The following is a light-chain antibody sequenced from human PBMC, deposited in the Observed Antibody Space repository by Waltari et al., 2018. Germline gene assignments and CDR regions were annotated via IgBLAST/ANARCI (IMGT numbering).Light chain of an antibody. J-gene: IGKJ1*01. CDR1: QSVSNN. V-gene: IGKV3-15*01. CDR2: GAY. CDR3: QQSFSSPWT. Sequence: EIVMTQSPATLSVSPGERATLSCRASQSVSNNLAWYQQNPGQAPRLLIYGAYTRATGISARFSGRGSGTDFTLTVTNLQPDDFAVYFCQQSFSSPWTFGQGTRV.